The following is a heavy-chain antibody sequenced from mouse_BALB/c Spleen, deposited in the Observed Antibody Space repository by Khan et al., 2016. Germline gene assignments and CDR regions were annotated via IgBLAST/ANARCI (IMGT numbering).Heavy chain of an antibody. Sequence: EVQLQESGPGLVKPSQSLSLTCTVTGYSITSDYAWNWIRQFPGNKLEWMGYISYSGSTSYNPSLKSRISITRETSKNQFFLQLNSVTTEDTATYYCASSYGYRGFAYWGQGTLVTVSA. CDR3: ASSYGYRGFAY. V-gene: IGHV3-2*02. CDR1: GYSITSDYA. D-gene: IGHD2-2*01. J-gene: IGHJ3*01. CDR2: ISYSGST.